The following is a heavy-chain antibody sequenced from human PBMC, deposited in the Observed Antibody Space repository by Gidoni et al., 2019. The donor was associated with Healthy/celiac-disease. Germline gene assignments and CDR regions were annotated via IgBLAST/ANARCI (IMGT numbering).Heavy chain of an antibody. CDR3: AREAYDFWSGYWAD. V-gene: IGHV1-18*01. J-gene: IGHJ4*02. Sequence: QVQLVQSGAEVKKPGASVTVSCKAYGYTFTSYGISWVRQAPGQGLEWMGWISAYNGNTTYAQKLQGRVTMTTDTSTSTAYMELRSLRSDDTAVYYCAREAYDFWSGYWADWGQGTLVTVSS. D-gene: IGHD3-3*01. CDR1: GYTFTSYG. CDR2: ISAYNGNT.